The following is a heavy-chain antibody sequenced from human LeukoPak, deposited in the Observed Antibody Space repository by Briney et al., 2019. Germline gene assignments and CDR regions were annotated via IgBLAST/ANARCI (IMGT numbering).Heavy chain of an antibody. Sequence: SETLSLTCTVSGGSISSYYWSWIRQPPGKGLEWIGYIYYSGSTNYNPSLKSRVTISVDTSKNQFSLKLSSVTAADTAVYYCARASSGYYLEAFDIWGQGTMVTVSS. J-gene: IGHJ3*02. D-gene: IGHD3-22*01. CDR1: GGSISSYY. CDR3: ARASSGYYLEAFDI. V-gene: IGHV4-59*01. CDR2: IYYSGST.